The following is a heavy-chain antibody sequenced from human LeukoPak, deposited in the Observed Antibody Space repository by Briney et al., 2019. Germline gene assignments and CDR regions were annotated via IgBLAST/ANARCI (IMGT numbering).Heavy chain of an antibody. Sequence: SVKVSCKASGGTFSSYAISWVRQAPGQGLEWMGGIIPIFGTANYAQKFQGRVTITADESTSTAYMELSSLRSGDTAVYYCASPSPAYDSSGYYYDAEYFQHWGQGTLVTVSS. D-gene: IGHD3-22*01. V-gene: IGHV1-69*13. J-gene: IGHJ1*01. CDR1: GGTFSSYA. CDR2: IIPIFGTA. CDR3: ASPSPAYDSSGYYYDAEYFQH.